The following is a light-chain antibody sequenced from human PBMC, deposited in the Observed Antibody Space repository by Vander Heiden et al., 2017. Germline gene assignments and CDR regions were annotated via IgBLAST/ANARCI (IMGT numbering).Light chain of an antibody. V-gene: IGKV1-13*02. CDR3: QQWNRDPPQLT. J-gene: IGKJ5*01. Sequence: AIQLTQSPSSLSASVGDRVTITCRASQGISSALAWYQQKPGKAPKLLIYDASSLERGVQSRFSGSGSGTDFNLTISSRQPEDFEPYYCQQWNRDPPQLTFGQGTRLEIK. CDR1: QGISSA. CDR2: DAS.